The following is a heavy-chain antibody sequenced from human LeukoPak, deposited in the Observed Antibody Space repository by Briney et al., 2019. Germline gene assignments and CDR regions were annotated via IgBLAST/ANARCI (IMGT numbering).Heavy chain of an antibody. CDR3: ARDLFVGATTAFDY. Sequence: ASVKVSCKASGYTFTGYYMHWVRQAPGQGLELMGWINPNSGGTNYAQKFQGRVTMTRDTSISTAYMELSRLRSDDTAVYYCARDLFVGATTAFDYWGQGTLVTVSS. CDR1: GYTFTGYY. J-gene: IGHJ4*02. V-gene: IGHV1-2*02. D-gene: IGHD1-26*01. CDR2: INPNSGGT.